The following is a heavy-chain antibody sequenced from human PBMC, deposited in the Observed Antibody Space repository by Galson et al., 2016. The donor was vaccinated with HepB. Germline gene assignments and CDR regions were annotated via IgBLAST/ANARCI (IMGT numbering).Heavy chain of an antibody. CDR3: AGTTQYVSGAWYGMDV. J-gene: IGHJ6*02. V-gene: IGHV4-59*01. CDR2: IFHTGSA. CDR1: GGSISNYY. Sequence: ETLSLTCTVSGGSISNYYWSWIRQPPGRGLEWFGFIFHTGSAIYNPSLKSRVTISVDTSKNQFSLKLTSVTDADTAVYYCAGTTQYVSGAWYGMDVWGQGTTVTVSS. D-gene: IGHD3-10*01.